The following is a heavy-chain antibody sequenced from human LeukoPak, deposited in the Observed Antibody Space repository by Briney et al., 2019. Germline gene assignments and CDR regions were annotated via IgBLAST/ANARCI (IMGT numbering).Heavy chain of an antibody. CDR3: ARDVGGSLDY. J-gene: IGHJ4*02. Sequence: GGSLRLSCAASGFTFSTYWMAWVRKAPGKGLEWVANIKGDESARHQADSVKGRFTISRDNAQNSVYLQMSSLRGEETAVYYCARDVGGSLDYWGQGTLVTVSS. CDR1: GFTFSTYW. V-gene: IGHV3-7*01. CDR2: IKGDESAR. D-gene: IGHD1-26*01.